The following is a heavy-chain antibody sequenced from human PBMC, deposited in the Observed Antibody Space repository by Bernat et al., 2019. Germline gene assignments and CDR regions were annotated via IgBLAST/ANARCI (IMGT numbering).Heavy chain of an antibody. V-gene: IGHV3-33*01. J-gene: IGHJ4*02. D-gene: IGHD3-3*02. CDR3: ARDIRSWRYDY. CDR1: GFTFRNYG. CDR2: SWYDASKK. Sequence: QVQLVESGGGVVQPGRSLRLSCAASGFTFRNYGMHWVRQAPGKGLEWVAVSWYDASKKYYVDSVKGRFTIYRDNSKNTLYLQLDSLRVEDTAVYYCARDIRSWRYDYWGQGTVVTVSS.